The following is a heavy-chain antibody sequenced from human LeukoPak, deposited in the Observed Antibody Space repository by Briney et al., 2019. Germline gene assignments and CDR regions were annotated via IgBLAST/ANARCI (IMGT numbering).Heavy chain of an antibody. CDR2: INPNSGGT. J-gene: IGHJ5*02. V-gene: IGHV1-2*02. D-gene: IGHD1-26*01. Sequence: GASVKVSCKASGYTFTGYYMHWVRQAPGQGFEWMGWINPNSGGTNYAQKFQGRVTMTRDTSISTAYMELSRLRSDDTAVYYCAKHSGSLLASAGFDPWGQGTLVTVSS. CDR3: AKHSGSLLASAGFDP. CDR1: GYTFTGYY.